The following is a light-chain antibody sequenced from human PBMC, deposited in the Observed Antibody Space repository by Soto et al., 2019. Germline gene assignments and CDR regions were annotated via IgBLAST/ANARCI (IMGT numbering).Light chain of an antibody. Sequence: ELVLPQSPGTLSLSPGESSTLSCRASQSVSSNFLAWYQEKPGQAPRLLIYGASSRATGIPDRFSGSGSGTEFTLTISSLQSEEFAVYYCQKYYYLPWTVGQGTKVDIK. J-gene: IGKJ1*01. CDR3: QKYYYLPWT. CDR1: QSVSSNF. V-gene: IGKV3-20*01. CDR2: GAS.